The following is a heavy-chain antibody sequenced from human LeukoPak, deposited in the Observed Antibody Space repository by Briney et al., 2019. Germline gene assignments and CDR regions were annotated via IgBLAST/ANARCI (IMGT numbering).Heavy chain of an antibody. Sequence: GGSLRLSCAASGFTFSIYAMTWVRQAPGKGLEWVSGISESGDGTYYADSVKGRFTISRDNSKNTLDLQMNSLRAEDTAVYYCATRCWGPTYYWGQGTLVTVSS. D-gene: IGHD2-2*01. CDR3: ATRCWGPTYY. CDR2: ISESGDGT. CDR1: GFTFSIYA. V-gene: IGHV3-23*01. J-gene: IGHJ4*02.